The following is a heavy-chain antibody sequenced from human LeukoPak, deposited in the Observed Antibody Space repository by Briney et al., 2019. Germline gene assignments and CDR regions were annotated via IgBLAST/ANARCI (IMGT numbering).Heavy chain of an antibody. CDR3: ARDLDSPLYYYYYMDV. CDR2: IYTSGST. D-gene: IGHD4-11*01. CDR1: GGSISSGSYY. J-gene: IGHJ6*03. V-gene: IGHV4-61*02. Sequence: SETLSLTCTVSGGSISSGSYYWSWIRQPAGKGLEWIGRIYTSGSTNYNPSLKSRVTISVDTSKNQFSLKLSSVTAADTAVYYCARDLDSPLYYYYYMDVWGKGTTVTVSS.